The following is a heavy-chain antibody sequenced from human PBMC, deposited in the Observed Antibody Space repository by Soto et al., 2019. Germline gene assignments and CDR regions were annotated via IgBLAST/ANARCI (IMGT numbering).Heavy chain of an antibody. V-gene: IGHV3-30*18. CDR3: AKDGGGYNYGYSAY. CDR2: ISYDGSDK. Sequence: LRLSCAASGFTFSSYGMHWVRQAPGKGLEWVAVISYDGSDKYYVDSVKGRFTISSDNSKNTLYLQMNSLRAEDTAVYYCAKDGGGYNYGYSAYWGQGTLVTVSS. J-gene: IGHJ4*02. CDR1: GFTFSSYG. D-gene: IGHD5-18*01.